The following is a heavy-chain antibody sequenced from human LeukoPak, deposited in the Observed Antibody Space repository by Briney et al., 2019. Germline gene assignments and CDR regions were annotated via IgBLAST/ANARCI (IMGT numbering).Heavy chain of an antibody. Sequence: GGSLRLSSAASGFTFSSYAMHWVRQAPGQGLEWVAVISYDGSNKYYADSVKGRFTISRDNSKNTLYLQMNSLRAEDTAVYYCARELAVAGGIDYWGQGTLVTVSS. CDR2: ISYDGSNK. CDR3: ARELAVAGGIDY. V-gene: IGHV3-30*04. D-gene: IGHD6-19*01. J-gene: IGHJ4*02. CDR1: GFTFSSYA.